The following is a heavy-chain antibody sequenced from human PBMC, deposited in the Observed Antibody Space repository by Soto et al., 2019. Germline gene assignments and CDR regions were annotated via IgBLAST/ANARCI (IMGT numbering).Heavy chain of an antibody. CDR2: INTHNGNT. CDR1: GYTFTTYG. V-gene: IGHV1-18*01. J-gene: IGHJ6*02. Sequence: QVQLEQSAPAVKKPGASVKVSCKASGYTFTTYGISWVRQAPGEGLEWLGWINTHNGNTNYAQNLQGRVFMTADTSTNTAYMELRSLRSDDTAISFCTREGSAPYYYYAMDAWGQGTTVTVSS. D-gene: IGHD3-10*01. CDR3: TREGSAPYYYYAMDA.